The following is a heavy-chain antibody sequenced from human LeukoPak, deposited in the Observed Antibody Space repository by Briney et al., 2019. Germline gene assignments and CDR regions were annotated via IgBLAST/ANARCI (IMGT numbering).Heavy chain of an antibody. V-gene: IGHV3-33*06. D-gene: IGHD3-3*01. CDR3: AKDPSGYPYYYYMDV. CDR1: GFTFSSYG. J-gene: IGHJ6*03. CDR2: IWYDGSNK. Sequence: GRSLRLTCAASGFTFSSYGMHWVRQAPGKGLEWEAVIWYDGSNKYYADSVKGRFTISRDNSKNTLYLQMNSLRAEDTAVYYCAKDPSGYPYYYYMDVWGKGTTVTVSS.